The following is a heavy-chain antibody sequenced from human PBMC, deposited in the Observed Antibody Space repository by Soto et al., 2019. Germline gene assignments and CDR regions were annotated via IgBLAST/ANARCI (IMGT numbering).Heavy chain of an antibody. CDR1: GGSISMSEFS. Sequence: ADTLSLTCTVSGGSISMSEFSWAWMRQPPGKGLEWVGTISHTGSPRYNPSLKSRVTISVDTSKNQFSLRLPSVTAADTAVFYCASQLESTAYFDYWGRGTLVTVSS. CDR3: ASQLESTAYFDY. V-gene: IGHV4-39*01. CDR2: ISHTGSP. D-gene: IGHD2-21*01. J-gene: IGHJ4*02.